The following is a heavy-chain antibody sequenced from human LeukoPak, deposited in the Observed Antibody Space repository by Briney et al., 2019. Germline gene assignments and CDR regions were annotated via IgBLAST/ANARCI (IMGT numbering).Heavy chain of an antibody. CDR2: INHSGST. CDR3: ARGGFYSNYGMDWFDP. CDR1: GGSFSGYY. D-gene: IGHD4-11*01. Sequence: SETLSLACAVYGGSFSGYYWSWIRQPPGKGLEWIGEINHSGSTNYNPSLKSRVTISVDTSKNQFSLKLSSVTAADTAVYYCARGGFYSNYGMDWFDPWVQGTLVTVSS. J-gene: IGHJ5*02. V-gene: IGHV4-34*01.